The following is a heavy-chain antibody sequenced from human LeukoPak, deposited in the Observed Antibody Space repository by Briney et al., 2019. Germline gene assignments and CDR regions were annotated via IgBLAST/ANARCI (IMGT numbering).Heavy chain of an antibody. CDR3: AREGYGDSSSWYYFDY. Sequence: GASVKVSCKASGYTFTGYYMHWVRQAPGQGLAWMGWINPNSGGTNYAQKFQGRVTMTRDTSISTAYMELSRLRSDDTAVYYCAREGYGDSSSWYYFDYWGQGTLVTVSS. J-gene: IGHJ4*02. D-gene: IGHD6-13*01. CDR1: GYTFTGYY. V-gene: IGHV1-2*02. CDR2: INPNSGGT.